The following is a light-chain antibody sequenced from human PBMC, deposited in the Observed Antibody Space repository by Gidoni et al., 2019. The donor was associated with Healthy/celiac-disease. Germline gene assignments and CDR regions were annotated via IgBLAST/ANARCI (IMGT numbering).Light chain of an antibody. J-gene: IGLJ3*02. CDR2: SNN. CDR1: SSNIGSNT. Sequence: QSVLTQPPSASGTPGQRVTISCSGSSSNIGSNTVNCYQQLPGTAPKLLIYSNNQRPSGVPDRFSGSKSGTSASLAISGLQSEDEADYYCAAWDDSLNGWVFGGGTKLTVI. V-gene: IGLV1-44*01. CDR3: AAWDDSLNGWV.